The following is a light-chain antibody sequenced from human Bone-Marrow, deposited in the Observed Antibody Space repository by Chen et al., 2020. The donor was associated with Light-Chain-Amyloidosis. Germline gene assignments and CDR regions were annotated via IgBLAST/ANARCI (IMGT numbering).Light chain of an antibody. CDR2: SDA. J-gene: IGLJ1*01. CDR1: NSNIGGNP. Sequence: QSVLTQPPSASGTPGQRVSIACSGSNSNIGGNPVNWYQQFPGTAPKLLLYSDAQRPSGVPDRFSGSKSGTSASLAISGLQSDDEADYYGAAWDDSLNSYVFGAGTQVTVL. CDR3: AAWDDSLNSYV. V-gene: IGLV1-44*01.